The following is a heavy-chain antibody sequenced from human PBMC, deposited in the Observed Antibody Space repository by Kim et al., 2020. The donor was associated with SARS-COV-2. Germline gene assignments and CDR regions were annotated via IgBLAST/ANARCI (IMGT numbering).Heavy chain of an antibody. D-gene: IGHD2-2*01. CDR1: GGSISSSNW. J-gene: IGHJ6*02. CDR2: IYHSGST. Sequence: SETLSLTCAVSGGSISSSNWWSWVRQPPGKGLEWIGEIYHSGSTNYNPSLKSRVTISVDKSKNQFSLKLSSVTAADTAVYYCARYCSSTSCYDPNDYYYCGMDVWGQGTTVTVSS. CDR3: ARYCSSTSCYDPNDYYYCGMDV. V-gene: IGHV4-4*02.